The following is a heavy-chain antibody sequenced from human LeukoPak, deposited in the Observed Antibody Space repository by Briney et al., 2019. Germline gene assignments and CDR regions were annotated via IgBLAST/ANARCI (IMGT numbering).Heavy chain of an antibody. CDR3: AKELRYFDWLPDY. Sequence: GGSLRLSCAASGFTFDDYGMSWVRQAPGKGLEWVSYISSSGSTIYYADSVKGRFTISRDNAKNSLYLQMNSLRAEDTAVYYCAKELRYFDWLPDYWGQGTLVTVSS. CDR2: ISSSGSTI. CDR1: GFTFDDYG. V-gene: IGHV3-11*01. J-gene: IGHJ4*02. D-gene: IGHD3-9*01.